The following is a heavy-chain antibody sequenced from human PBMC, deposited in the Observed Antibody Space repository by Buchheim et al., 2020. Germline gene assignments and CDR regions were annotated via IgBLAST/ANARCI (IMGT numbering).Heavy chain of an antibody. J-gene: IGHJ4*02. V-gene: IGHV3-74*01. Sequence: EVQLVESGGGLVQPGGSLRLSCAASGFTFNKYWMHWVRQAPGTGLVWVSRVSGDGRSIDYADSVRGRFTISRDNAKNTLFLKMNSLRAEDTAVYYCARAWYSSSRYYYDCWGQGT. D-gene: IGHD6-13*01. CDR3: ARAWYSSSRYYYDC. CDR1: GFTFNKYW. CDR2: VSGDGRSI.